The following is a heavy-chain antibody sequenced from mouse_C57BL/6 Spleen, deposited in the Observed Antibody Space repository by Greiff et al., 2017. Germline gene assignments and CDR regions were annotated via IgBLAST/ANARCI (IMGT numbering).Heavy chain of an antibody. J-gene: IGHJ4*01. D-gene: IGHD3-1*01. CDR3: AREGLYYYAMDY. CDR2: INYDGSST. V-gene: IGHV5-16*01. CDR1: GFTFSDYY. Sequence: EVKLVESEGGLVQPGSSMKLSCTASGFTFSDYYMAWVRQVPEKGLEWVANINYDGSSTYYLDSLKSRFIISRDNAKNILYLQMSSLKSEDTATYYCAREGLYYYAMDYWGQGTSVTVSS.